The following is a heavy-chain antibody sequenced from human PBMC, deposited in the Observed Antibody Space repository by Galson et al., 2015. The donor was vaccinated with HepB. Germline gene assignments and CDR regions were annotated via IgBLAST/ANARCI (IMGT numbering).Heavy chain of an antibody. CDR3: AAGFYFDRSGYWYWFDP. V-gene: IGHV1-58*02. CDR2: IVVGSGNT. CDR1: GFTFTSSA. Sequence: SVKVSCKASGFTFTSSAMHWVRQAPGQRLEWIGWIVVGSGNTIYAQNFQGRVTITRDTSTSTAYMELSSLRSEDTAVYYCAAGFYFDRSGYWYWFDPWGQGTQVTVSS. D-gene: IGHD3-22*01. J-gene: IGHJ5*02.